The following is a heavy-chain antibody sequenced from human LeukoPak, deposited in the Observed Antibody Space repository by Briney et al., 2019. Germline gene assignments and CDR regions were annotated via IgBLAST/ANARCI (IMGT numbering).Heavy chain of an antibody. Sequence: GGSLRLSCAASGFTFSDYYMSWIRQAPGKGLEWVSYISRSGSTIYYADSVKGRFTISRDNAKNSLYLQMNSLRAEDTAVYYCARVLYGDYGGYYYYGMDVWGQGTTVTVSS. CDR3: ARVLYGDYGGYYYYGMDV. D-gene: IGHD4-17*01. J-gene: IGHJ6*02. CDR1: GFTFSDYY. V-gene: IGHV3-11*01. CDR2: ISRSGSTI.